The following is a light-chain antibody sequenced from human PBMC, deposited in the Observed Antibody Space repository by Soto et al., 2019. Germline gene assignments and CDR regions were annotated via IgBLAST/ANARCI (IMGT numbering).Light chain of an antibody. V-gene: IGKV1-6*01. Sequence: AIQRTQSPSSLSASVGDRVTITCRATQDISEYLGWYQQKPGKAPKLLIYAASSLQSEVPSRFSGSGSGTDFTLTISSLQPEDFATYFCLQDHGFPLTFGGGTKVEIK. CDR1: QDISEY. J-gene: IGKJ4*01. CDR3: LQDHGFPLT. CDR2: AAS.